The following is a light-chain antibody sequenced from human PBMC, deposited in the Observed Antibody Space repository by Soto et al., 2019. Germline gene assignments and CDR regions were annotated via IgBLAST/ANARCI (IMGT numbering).Light chain of an antibody. Sequence: DIVMNQYPLSLPVTPGEPASISCRSSQSLLHSNGYNYLDWYLQKPGQSPQLLIYLGSNRASGVPDRFSGSGSGTDFTLKISRVEAEDVGVYYCMQALQTRGFGGGTKVDIK. CDR1: QSLLHSNGYNY. CDR2: LGS. J-gene: IGKJ4*01. V-gene: IGKV2-28*01. CDR3: MQALQTRG.